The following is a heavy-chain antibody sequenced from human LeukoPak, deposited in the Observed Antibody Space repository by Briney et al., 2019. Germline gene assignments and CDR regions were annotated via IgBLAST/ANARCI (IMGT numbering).Heavy chain of an antibody. CDR1: GGSISSSSYY. D-gene: IGHD6-19*01. V-gene: IGHV4-39*07. J-gene: IGHJ4*02. CDR2: IYYSGST. CDR3: ARGKFVAGTGFYYFDY. Sequence: SETLSLTCTVSGGSISSSSYYWGWIRQPPGKGLEWIGSIYYSGSTYYNPSLKSRVTISVDTSKNQFSLKLSSVTAADTAVYYCARGKFVAGTGFYYFDYWGQGTLVTVSS.